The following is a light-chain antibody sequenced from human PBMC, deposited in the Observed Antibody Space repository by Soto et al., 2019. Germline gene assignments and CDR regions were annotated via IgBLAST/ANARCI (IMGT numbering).Light chain of an antibody. V-gene: IGKV1-39*01. J-gene: IGKJ2*01. CDR1: ETINGY. CDR3: QQSYNMPYT. CDR2: AAN. Sequence: DIQMTQSPSSLSASVGDRVTINYRASETINGYLNWYQQKLGRAPKVLIYAANTLQSGVPSRFSGSGSGTDFTLTISSLQPEDFATYFCQQSYNMPYTFGPGTKLEI.